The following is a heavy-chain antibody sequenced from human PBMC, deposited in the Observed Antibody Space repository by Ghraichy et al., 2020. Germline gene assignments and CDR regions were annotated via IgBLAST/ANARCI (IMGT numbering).Heavy chain of an antibody. D-gene: IGHD6-19*01. J-gene: IGHJ4*02. Sequence: ESMNISCTVFGASISGSSHYWGWVRQSPGTGLEWIGTLFNSGSPSYNPSLKSRATVSVDTSMNQLSLKLTSVTAADTAIYYCASVSGDLHIRGWTSSYFFDYWGQGTRVTIST. CDR2: LFNSGSP. CDR1: GASISGSSHY. V-gene: IGHV4-39*01. CDR3: ASVSGDLHIRGWTSSYFFDY.